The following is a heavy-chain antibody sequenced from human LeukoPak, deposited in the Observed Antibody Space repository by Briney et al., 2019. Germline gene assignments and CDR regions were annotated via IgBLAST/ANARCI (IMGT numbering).Heavy chain of an antibody. Sequence: SETLSLTCTVSGLSITSGYYWGWIRQPPGKGLEWIGSMYHSWSPFYHPSLKSRVTISVDTSKNQFSLDLTSVTAADTDVCFCARGLGIYSPFVPWGGGGLVTVSS. J-gene: IGHJ5*02. D-gene: IGHD1-26*01. V-gene: IGHV4-38-2*02. CDR1: GLSITSGYY. CDR3: ARGLGIYSPFVP. CDR2: MYHSWSP.